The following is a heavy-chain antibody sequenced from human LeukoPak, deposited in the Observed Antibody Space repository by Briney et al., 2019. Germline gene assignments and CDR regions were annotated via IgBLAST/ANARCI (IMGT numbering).Heavy chain of an antibody. J-gene: IGHJ4*02. CDR1: GFNIRDHY. Sequence: PGGSLRLSCAASGFNIRDHYMGWIRQAPGKGLEWVSYLSGALNIIYYADSVKGRFTISRDIANNSLSLQMTGLRADDTAIYFCVRPEDLGTLYYWGQGILATVSS. CDR2: LSGALNII. D-gene: IGHD1-14*01. V-gene: IGHV3-11*04. CDR3: VRPEDLGTLYY.